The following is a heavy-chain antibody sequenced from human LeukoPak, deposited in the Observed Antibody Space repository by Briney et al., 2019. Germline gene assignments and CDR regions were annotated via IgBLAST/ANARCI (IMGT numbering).Heavy chain of an antibody. Sequence: ASVKVSCKASGGTFSSYAISWVRQAPGQGLEWMGGIIPIFGTANYAQKFQGRVTITADESTSTAYMELSSLRSEDTAVYYRARAQITIPSSGDYYYYGMDVWGQGTTVTVSS. CDR3: ARAQITIPSSGDYYYYGMDV. V-gene: IGHV1-69*13. D-gene: IGHD3-3*01. CDR2: IIPIFGTA. J-gene: IGHJ6*02. CDR1: GGTFSSYA.